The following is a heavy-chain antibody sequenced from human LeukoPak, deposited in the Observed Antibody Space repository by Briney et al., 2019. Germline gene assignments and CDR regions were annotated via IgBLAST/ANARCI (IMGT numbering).Heavy chain of an antibody. CDR3: ARQLSYGMDV. Sequence: SETLSHTCTVSSGSISSYYWSWIRQPPGKGLEWIGNIYYSGSTNYNPSLQSRVTISVDTSKNQFSLKLSSVTAADTAVYYCARQLSYGMDVCGPGTTVTVSS. CDR1: SGSISSYY. CDR2: IYYSGST. V-gene: IGHV4-59*08. J-gene: IGHJ6*02.